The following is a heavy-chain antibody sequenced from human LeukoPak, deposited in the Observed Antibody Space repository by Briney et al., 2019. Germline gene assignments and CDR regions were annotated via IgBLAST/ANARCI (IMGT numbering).Heavy chain of an antibody. J-gene: IGHJ5*02. CDR2: MNPNSGNT. V-gene: IGHV1-8*01. Sequence: GASVKVSCKASGYTFTSYDINWVRQATGQGLERMGWMNPNSGNTGYAQKFQGRVTMTRNTSISTAYMELSSLRSEDTAVYYCARARMTRISTKRYCSGGSCYSGWFDPWGQGTLVTVSS. CDR3: ARARMTRISTKRYCSGGSCYSGWFDP. CDR1: GYTFTSYD. D-gene: IGHD2-15*01.